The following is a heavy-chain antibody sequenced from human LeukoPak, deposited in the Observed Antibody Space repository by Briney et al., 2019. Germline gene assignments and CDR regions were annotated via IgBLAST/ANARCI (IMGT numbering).Heavy chain of an antibody. J-gene: IGHJ4*02. CDR1: GGSISSGDYY. CDR2: IYYSGST. CDR3: ARHSLVSITIFGVVIKGYFDY. Sequence: SQTLYLTCTVSGGSISSGDYYWSWIRQPPGKGLEWIGYIYYSGSTYYNPSLKSRVTISVDTSKNQFSLKLSSVTAADTAVYYCARHSLVSITIFGVVIKGYFDYWGQGTLVTVSS. D-gene: IGHD3-3*01. V-gene: IGHV4-30-4*01.